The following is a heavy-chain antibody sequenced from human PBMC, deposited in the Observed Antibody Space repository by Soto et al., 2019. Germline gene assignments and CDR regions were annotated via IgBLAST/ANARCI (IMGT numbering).Heavy chain of an antibody. D-gene: IGHD5-12*01. J-gene: IGHJ6*02. CDR3: ARKVATGDYYYYYAMDV. CDR2: ISNSSRII. CDR1: GFTLSSYN. Sequence: GGSLRLSCAASGFTLSSYNINWVRLAPGKGLEWVSYISNSSRIIYYADSVRGRFTISRDNAKNSLHLQMSSLRDEDTAVYYCARKVATGDYYYYYAMDVWGQGTTVTVSS. V-gene: IGHV3-48*02.